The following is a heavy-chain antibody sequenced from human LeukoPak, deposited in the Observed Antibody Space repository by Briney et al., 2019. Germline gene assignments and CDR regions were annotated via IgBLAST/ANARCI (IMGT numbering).Heavy chain of an antibody. J-gene: IGHJ4*02. CDR2: IKQDGSEK. CDR3: ARDIVVITAARLFEY. CDR1: GFSLSSYW. V-gene: IGHV3-7*03. D-gene: IGHD2-2*01. Sequence: GGSLRLSCAVSGFSLSSYWMSWLRQAQGKELEWVANIKQDGSEKYYVDSVKGRFTISRDNAKNSLYLQMNSLRAEDTAVCYCARDIVVITAARLFEYWGQGTLVTVSS.